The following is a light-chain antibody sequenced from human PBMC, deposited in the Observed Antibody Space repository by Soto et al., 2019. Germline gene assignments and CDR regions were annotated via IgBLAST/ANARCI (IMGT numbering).Light chain of an antibody. V-gene: IGKV4-1*01. CDR2: WAS. CDR1: QSVLHSSNNKNY. Sequence: DIVMTQSPDSLAVSLGERATINCKSSQSVLHSSNNKNYLTWYQQKPGQPPKLLIYWASTRESGVPDRFSGSGSGTDFTLTISSLQAEDVAVYYCQQYYTSLPTFGQGTTVEIK. CDR3: QQYYTSLPT. J-gene: IGKJ1*01.